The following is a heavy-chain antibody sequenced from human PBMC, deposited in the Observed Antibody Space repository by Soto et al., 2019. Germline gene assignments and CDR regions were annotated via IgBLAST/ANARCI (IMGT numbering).Heavy chain of an antibody. V-gene: IGHV4-34*01. CDR3: ARQSGYYYGSGSYYKGHDAFDI. J-gene: IGHJ3*02. D-gene: IGHD3-10*01. CDR2: IYHSGST. CDR1: GGSFSDYY. Sequence: SETLSLTCVVYGGSFSDYYWSWIRQPPGKGLEWIGEIYHSGSTNYNPSLKSRVTISVDTSKNQFSLKLSSVTAADTAVYYCARQSGYYYGSGSYYKGHDAFDIWGQGTMVTVSS.